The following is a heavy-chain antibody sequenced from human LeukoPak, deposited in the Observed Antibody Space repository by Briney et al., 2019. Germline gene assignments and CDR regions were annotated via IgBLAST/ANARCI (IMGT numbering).Heavy chain of an antibody. CDR3: AKGKPGYSSSWYFQH. V-gene: IGHV3-30*02. CDR1: GFTFSSYG. J-gene: IGHJ1*01. CDR2: IRYDGSNK. D-gene: IGHD6-13*01. Sequence: GGSLRLSCAASGFTFSSYGMHWVRQAPGKGLEWVAFIRYDGSNKNYADSVKGRFTISRDNSKNTLYLQMNSLRAEDTAVYYCAKGKPGYSSSWYFQHWGQGTLVTVSS.